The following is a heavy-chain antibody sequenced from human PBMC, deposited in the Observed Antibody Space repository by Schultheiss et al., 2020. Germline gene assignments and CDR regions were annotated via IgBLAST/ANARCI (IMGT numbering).Heavy chain of an antibody. D-gene: IGHD6-19*01. J-gene: IGHJ6*02. CDR2: ISAYNGNT. Sequence: ASVKVSCKASGYTFTSYGISWVRQAPGQGLEWMGWISAYNGNTNYAQKFQGRVTITADESTSTAYMELSSLRSEDTAVYYCARGLSIAVVNKLDYYYGMDVWGQGTTVTVSS. CDR3: ARGLSIAVVNKLDYYYGMDV. V-gene: IGHV1-18*01. CDR1: GYTFTSYG.